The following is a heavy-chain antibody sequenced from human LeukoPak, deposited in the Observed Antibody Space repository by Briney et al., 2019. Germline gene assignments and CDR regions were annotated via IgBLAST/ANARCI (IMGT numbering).Heavy chain of an antibody. D-gene: IGHD2-2*01. V-gene: IGHV3-21*01. Sequence: GGSLRLSCAASGFTFSSYSMNWVRQAPGKGREWVSSISSSSSYIYYADSVKGRFTISRDNAKNSLYLQMNSLRAEDTAVYYCARVGIVVVPAAHPFDYWGQGTLVTVSS. CDR2: ISSSSSYI. CDR3: ARVGIVVVPAAHPFDY. J-gene: IGHJ4*02. CDR1: GFTFSSYS.